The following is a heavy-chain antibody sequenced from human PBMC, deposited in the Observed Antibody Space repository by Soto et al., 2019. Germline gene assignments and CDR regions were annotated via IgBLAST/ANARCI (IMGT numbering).Heavy chain of an antibody. CDR1: GGTFSSYA. J-gene: IGHJ5*02. Sequence: QVQLVQSGAEVKKPGSSVKVSCKASGGTFSSYAISWVRQAPGQGLEGMGGVIPIFGTPNYEQKFQGRVTITADESTSTAYMELSSLRAEDTAVYYCARESLGDGYYFWMKENWFDPWGQGTLVTVSS. D-gene: IGHD5-12*01. V-gene: IGHV1-69*01. CDR2: VIPIFGTP. CDR3: ARESLGDGYYFWMKENWFDP.